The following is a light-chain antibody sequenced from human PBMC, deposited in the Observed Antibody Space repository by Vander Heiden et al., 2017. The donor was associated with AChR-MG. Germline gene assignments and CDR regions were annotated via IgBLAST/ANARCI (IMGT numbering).Light chain of an antibody. CDR3: QQDHNYPDT. Sequence: DIQMTQSPSTLSASVGDRVTLTCRASQNIGGWLAWYQQKPGTAPNLLIDKASTLESGVPSRFSGSGSGTEFVLTISSLQPDDFATYYCQQDHNYPDTFGQGTKVDFK. J-gene: IGKJ1*01. CDR1: QNIGGW. CDR2: KAS. V-gene: IGKV1-5*03.